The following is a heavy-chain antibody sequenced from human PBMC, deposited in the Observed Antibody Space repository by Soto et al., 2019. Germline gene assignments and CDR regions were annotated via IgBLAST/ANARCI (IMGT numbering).Heavy chain of an antibody. J-gene: IGHJ4*02. V-gene: IGHV2-5*05. CDR2: IYWDDEK. Sequence: AGATLVNPTQTLTLTCTFSGFSLTTSGVGVGWIRQPSGKALEWLALIYWDDEKRYGPSLKSRLTITKDTSKNQVVLTMTNMDPVDTATYYCAHRAYCSHTSGYYHYFDYWGQGALVTVSS. CDR3: AHRAYCSHTSGYYHYFDY. D-gene: IGHD3-22*01. CDR1: GFSLTTSGVG.